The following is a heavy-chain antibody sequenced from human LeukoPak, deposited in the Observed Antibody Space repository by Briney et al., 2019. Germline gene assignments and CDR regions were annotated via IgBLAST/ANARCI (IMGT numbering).Heavy chain of an antibody. J-gene: IGHJ6*03. CDR2: ISGSGDST. CDR3: AKDLPYAYYMDV. V-gene: IGHV3-23*01. D-gene: IGHD4-17*01. Sequence: GGSLTLSCAASGFTFSNYAMSWVRQAPGKGLEWVSAISGSGDSTYNADSVKGRLTISRDNSKNTLYLQMNSLRAEYTAVYYCAKDLPYAYYMDVWGKGTTVTVSS. CDR1: GFTFSNYA.